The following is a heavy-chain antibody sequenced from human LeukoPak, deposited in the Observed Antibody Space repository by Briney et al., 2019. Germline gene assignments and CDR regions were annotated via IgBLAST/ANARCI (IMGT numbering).Heavy chain of an antibody. CDR1: GVSISSYY. CDR2: IYYSGST. CDR3: ARDRETDCSSTSCYLSGMDV. J-gene: IGHJ6*02. Sequence: PSETLSLTCTVSGVSISSYYWSWIRQPPGKGLEWIGYIYYSGSTNYNPSLKSRVTISVDTSKNQFSLKLSSVTAADTAVYYCARDRETDCSSTSCYLSGMDVWGQGTTVTVSS. D-gene: IGHD2-2*01. V-gene: IGHV4-59*01.